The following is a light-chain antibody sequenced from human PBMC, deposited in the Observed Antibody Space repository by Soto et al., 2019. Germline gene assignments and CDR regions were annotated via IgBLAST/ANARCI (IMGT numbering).Light chain of an antibody. CDR2: DAS. CDR1: QSVSSY. J-gene: IGKJ5*01. CDR3: QQRSNWPPIT. Sequence: EIVLTQSPATLSLSPGERATLSCRASQSVSSYLAWYQQKPGQAPRLLIYDASNRATGIPARFSGSGSGTDFTLTISSLEPEDFAVYYGQQRSNWPPITFGRGTRLEIK. V-gene: IGKV3-11*01.